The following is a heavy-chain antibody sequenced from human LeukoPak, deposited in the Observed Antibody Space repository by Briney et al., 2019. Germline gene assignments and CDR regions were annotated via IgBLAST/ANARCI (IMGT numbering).Heavy chain of an antibody. CDR2: INPNSGST. CDR1: GYTFTGYY. D-gene: IGHD2-21*02. Sequence: ASVKVSCKASGYTFTGYYMHWVRQAPGQGLEWMGWINPNSGSTNYAQKFQGRVTMTRDTSISTAYMELSRLRSDDTAVYYCARAYCGGDCYYDYWGQGTLVTVSS. J-gene: IGHJ4*02. CDR3: ARAYCGGDCYYDY. V-gene: IGHV1-2*02.